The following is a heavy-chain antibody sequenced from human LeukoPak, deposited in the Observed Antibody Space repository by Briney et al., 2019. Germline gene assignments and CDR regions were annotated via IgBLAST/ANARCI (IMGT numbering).Heavy chain of an antibody. CDR1: GGSFSGYY. V-gene: IGHV4-34*01. CDR3: ARTLRLSVYYYYYGMDV. CDR2: INHSGST. Sequence: SETLSLTCAVYGGSFSGYYWSWIRQPPGKGLEWIGEINHSGSTNYNPSLKSRVTISVDTSKNQFSLKLSSVTAADTAVYYCARTLRLSVYYYYYGMDVWGQGTTVTVSS. J-gene: IGHJ6*02.